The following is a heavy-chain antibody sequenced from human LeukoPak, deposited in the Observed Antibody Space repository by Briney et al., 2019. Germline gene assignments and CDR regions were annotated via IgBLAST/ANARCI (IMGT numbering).Heavy chain of an antibody. CDR1: GYTFTSYY. J-gene: IGHJ4*02. D-gene: IGHD6-6*01. Sequence: ASVKVSCKASGYTFTSYYMHWVRQAPGQGLEWMGIINPRGGSTSYAQKFQGRVTMTRDMSTSTVYMELSSLRSEDTAVYYCARDGRAARPVYYFDYWGQGTLVTVSS. CDR2: INPRGGST. CDR3: ARDGRAARPVYYFDY. V-gene: IGHV1-46*01.